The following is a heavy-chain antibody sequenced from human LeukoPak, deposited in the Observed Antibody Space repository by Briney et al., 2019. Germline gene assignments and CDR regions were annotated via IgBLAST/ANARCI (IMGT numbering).Heavy chain of an antibody. CDR2: IYYSGST. V-gene: IGHV4-39*07. CDR1: GGSISSYY. Sequence: SETLSLTCTVSGGSISSYYWGWIRQPPGKGLEWIGSIYYSGSTYYNPSLKSRVTILVDTSKNQFSLKLSSVTAADTAVYYCVTRRVAPYFDYWGQGTLVTVSS. J-gene: IGHJ4*02. CDR3: VTRRVAPYFDY. D-gene: IGHD5-12*01.